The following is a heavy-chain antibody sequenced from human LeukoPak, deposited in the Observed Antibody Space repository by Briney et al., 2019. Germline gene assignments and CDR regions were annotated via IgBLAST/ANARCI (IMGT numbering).Heavy chain of an antibody. D-gene: IGHD3-22*01. CDR1: GFTFSIYA. CDR2: IKSKTDGGTT. J-gene: IGHJ4*02. V-gene: IGHV3-15*01. Sequence: GGSLRLSCAASGFTFSIYAMSWVRQPPGKWLEWVGRIKSKTDGGTTDYAAPVKGRFTISRDDSKNTLYLQMNSLKTEDTAVYYCTTGIKVVVIFYWGQGTLVTVSS. CDR3: TTGIKVVVIFY.